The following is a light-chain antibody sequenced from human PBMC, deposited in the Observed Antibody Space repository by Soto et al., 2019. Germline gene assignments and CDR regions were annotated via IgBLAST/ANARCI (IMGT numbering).Light chain of an antibody. J-gene: IGKJ1*01. CDR2: DVS. CDR1: QSIGRW. Sequence: DIQMTQSPSTLSASVGDRVTITCRASQSIGRWLAWYQEKPGNAPHLLIFDVSALGRGVPSSFSGRASGTEFSLTTSSPQPDDSATYSGQQFDSYPWTFGPGTKVESK. V-gene: IGKV1-5*01. CDR3: QQFDSYPWT.